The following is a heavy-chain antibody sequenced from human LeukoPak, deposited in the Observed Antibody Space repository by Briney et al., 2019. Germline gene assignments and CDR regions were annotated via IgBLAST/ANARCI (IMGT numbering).Heavy chain of an antibody. V-gene: IGHV1-2*02. CDR3: AANIVVVPAALYYFDY. D-gene: IGHD2-2*01. CDR2: INPNSGGT. J-gene: IGHJ4*02. Sequence: GASVKVSCKASGYTFTGYYMHWVRQAPGQGLEWMGWINPNSGGTNYAQKFQGRVTMTRDTSISTAYMELSRLRSDDTAVYYCAANIVVVPAALYYFDYWGQGTLVTVSS. CDR1: GYTFTGYY.